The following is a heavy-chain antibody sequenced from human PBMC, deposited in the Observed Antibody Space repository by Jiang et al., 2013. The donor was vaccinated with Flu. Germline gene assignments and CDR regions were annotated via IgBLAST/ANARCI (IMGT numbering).Heavy chain of an antibody. CDR3: ARSFYDRTNYYLDS. CDR2: IYHSGST. J-gene: IGHJ4*02. Sequence: GLVKPSETLSLTCAVSGGSISSGGYSWSWIRQPPGKGLEWIGYIYHSGSTFYNPSLKSRVTIPVDRSKNQFSLNLSSVTAADTAVYYCARSFYDRTNYYLDSWGQGTLVTVSS. CDR1: GGSISSGGYS. V-gene: IGHV4-30-2*01. D-gene: IGHD3-22*01.